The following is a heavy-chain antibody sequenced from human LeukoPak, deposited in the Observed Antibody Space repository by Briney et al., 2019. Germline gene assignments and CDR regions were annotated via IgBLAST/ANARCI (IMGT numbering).Heavy chain of an antibody. CDR3: AKESPHYGDYFDD. Sequence: GGSLRLSCAASGFTFDDYNMHWVRQPPGKGLEWVSRISWDGGTTYYAGSVKGRFTISRDNSKNSLYLQITSLRTEDTAFYYCAKESPHYGDYFDDWGQGTLVTVSS. J-gene: IGHJ4*02. V-gene: IGHV3-43*01. CDR1: GFTFDDYN. CDR2: ISWDGGTT. D-gene: IGHD4/OR15-4a*01.